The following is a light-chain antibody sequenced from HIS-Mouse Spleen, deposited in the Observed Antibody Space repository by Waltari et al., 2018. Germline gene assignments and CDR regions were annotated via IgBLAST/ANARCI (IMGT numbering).Light chain of an antibody. CDR3: CSYAGSSTSVV. Sequence: QSALTQPASVSGSPGQSITISCTGTSSDVGSYNLVSWYQQHPGKAPKLMIYEGSKRPSGVSNRFSGSKSGNTVSLTISGLQAEDEADYYCCSYAGSSTSVVFGGGTKLTVL. CDR1: SSDVGSYNL. V-gene: IGLV2-23*01. CDR2: EGS. J-gene: IGLJ2*01.